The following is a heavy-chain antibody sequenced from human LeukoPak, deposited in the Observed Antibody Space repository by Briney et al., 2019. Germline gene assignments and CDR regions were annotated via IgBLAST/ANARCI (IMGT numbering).Heavy chain of an antibody. CDR3: ARVSGGDCYSY. CDR1: GYTFTSYY. D-gene: IGHD2-21*02. V-gene: IGHV1-46*01. CDR2: INPSGGST. J-gene: IGHJ4*02. Sequence: GASVKVSRKASGYTFTSYYMHWVRQAPGQGLEWMGIINPSGGSTSYAQKFQGRVTMTRDTSTSTVYMELSSLRSEDAAVYYCARVSGGDCYSYWGQGTLVTVSS.